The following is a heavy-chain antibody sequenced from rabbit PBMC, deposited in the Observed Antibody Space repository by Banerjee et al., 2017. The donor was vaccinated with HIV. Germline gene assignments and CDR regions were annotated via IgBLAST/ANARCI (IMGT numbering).Heavy chain of an antibody. J-gene: IGHJ4*01. V-gene: IGHV1S45*01. D-gene: IGHD4-1*01. CDR1: GFSLSSYS. Sequence: QEQLEESGGGLVQPGGSLTLFCKASGFSLSSYSMGWVRQAPGKGLEWIACINTISGDTVYATWAKGRFTISKASWTTVTLQMTSLTAADTATYFCARDLAGVIGWNFDLWGQGTLVTVS. CDR2: INTISGDT. CDR3: ARDLAGVIGWNFDL.